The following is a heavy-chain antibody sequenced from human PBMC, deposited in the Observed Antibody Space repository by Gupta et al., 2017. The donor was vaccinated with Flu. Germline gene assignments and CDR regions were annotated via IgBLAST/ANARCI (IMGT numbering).Heavy chain of an antibody. J-gene: IGHJ4*02. CDR3: AKDLASSWYYYNSESLYQFDY. Sequence: EVQLLESGGGLVQPGGSLRLSCAASGFTFSSYAMSWVRQAPGKGLEWVSAISGSGGSTYYADSVKGRFTISRDNSKNTLYLQMNSLRAEDTAVYYCAKDLASSWYYYNSESLYQFDYWGQGTLVTVSS. CDR2: ISGSGGST. D-gene: IGHD6-13*01. CDR1: GFTFSSYA. V-gene: IGHV3-23*01.